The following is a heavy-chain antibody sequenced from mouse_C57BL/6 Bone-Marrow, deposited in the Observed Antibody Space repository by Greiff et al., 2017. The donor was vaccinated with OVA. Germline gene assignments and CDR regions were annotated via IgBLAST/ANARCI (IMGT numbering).Heavy chain of an antibody. CDR2: ILPSIGRT. J-gene: IGHJ4*01. D-gene: IGHD4-1*01. Sequence: VQLQQSGSELRSPGSSVKLSCKDFDSEVFPIAYMSWVRQKPGHGFEWIGGILPSIGRTIYGEKFEDQATLDADTLSNTAYLELNSLTSEDSAIYYCARRGTGTHYYAMDYWGQGTSVTVSS. CDR1: DSEVFPIAY. V-gene: IGHV15-2*01. CDR3: ARRGTGTHYYAMDY.